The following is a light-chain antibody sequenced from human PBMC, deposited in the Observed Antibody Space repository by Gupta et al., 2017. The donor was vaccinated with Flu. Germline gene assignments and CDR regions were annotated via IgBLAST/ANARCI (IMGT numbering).Light chain of an antibody. Sequence: QSALTQPASVSGSPGQSITISCTGTSSDVGGYNYVSWYQQPPANAPKLMIYEVSNRPAGVSNRFSGSKSGTTASLTISGLQAEDDADYYCSSYTSSSVVVFGGGTKLTVL. V-gene: IGLV2-14*01. J-gene: IGLJ2*01. CDR2: EVS. CDR1: SSDVGGYNY. CDR3: SSYTSSSVVV.